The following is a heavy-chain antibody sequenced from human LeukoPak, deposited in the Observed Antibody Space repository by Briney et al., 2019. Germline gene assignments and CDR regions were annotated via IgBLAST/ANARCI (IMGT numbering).Heavy chain of an antibody. J-gene: IGHJ1*01. CDR1: GFTFSSYR. CDR2: ISSSTTYI. V-gene: IGHV3-21*01. Sequence: SGGSLRLSCAASGFTFSSYRMNWVRQAPGKGLKWVSSISSSTTYIYYADSVKGRFTISRDNAENSLYLQMNSLRAEDTAVYYCASQGCNTANCYTKEGYFQHWGQGTLVTVSS. D-gene: IGHD2-2*02. CDR3: ASQGCNTANCYTKEGYFQH.